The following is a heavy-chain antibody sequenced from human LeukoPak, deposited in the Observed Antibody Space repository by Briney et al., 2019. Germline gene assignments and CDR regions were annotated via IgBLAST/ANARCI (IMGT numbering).Heavy chain of an antibody. CDR2: INTDTGNP. CDR1: GYTFTSYA. D-gene: IGHD2-15*01. J-gene: IGHJ4*02. V-gene: IGHV7-4-1*02. Sequence: ASVKVSCKASGYTFTSYAMNWVRQAPGQGLEWMGWINTDTGNPTYAQGFTGRFVFSLDTSVSTAYLQISSLKAEDTAVYYCARGFPLQGSYCSGGSCYSDYWGQGTLVTVSS. CDR3: ARGFPLQGSYCSGGSCYSDY.